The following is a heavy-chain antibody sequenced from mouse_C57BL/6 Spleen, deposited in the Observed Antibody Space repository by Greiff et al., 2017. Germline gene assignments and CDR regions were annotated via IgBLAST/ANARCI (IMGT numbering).Heavy chain of an antibody. D-gene: IGHD2-4*01. J-gene: IGHJ3*01. V-gene: IGHV5-4*01. CDR1: GFTFSSYA. CDR2: ISDGGSYT. Sequence: EVQLVESGGGLVKPGGSLKLSCAASGFTFSSYAMSWVRQTPEKRLEWVATISDGGSYTYYPDNVKGRFTISRDNAKNNLYLQMSHLKSEDTAMDYCANYDEGFAYWGQGTLVTVSA. CDR3: ANYDEGFAY.